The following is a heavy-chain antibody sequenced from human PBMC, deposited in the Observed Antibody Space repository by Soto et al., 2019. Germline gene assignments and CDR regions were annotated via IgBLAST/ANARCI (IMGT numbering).Heavy chain of an antibody. CDR3: AKTLRGSTIPS. CDR2: ISSSGGDI. D-gene: IGHD2-2*01. J-gene: IGHJ4*02. V-gene: IGHV3-11*01. Sequence: QVQLSESGGVLVKPGGSLILSCAVSGFSFNEYYMSWIRQAPGKGLEWVAYISSSGGDIFYSDSVQGRFTISRDNAKKSLYLQMNSLGADDTAVYYDAKTLRGSTIPSWGQGTLVTVSS. CDR1: GFSFNEYY.